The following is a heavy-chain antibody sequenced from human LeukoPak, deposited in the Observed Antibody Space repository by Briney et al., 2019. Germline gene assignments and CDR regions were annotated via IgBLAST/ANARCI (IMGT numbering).Heavy chain of an antibody. D-gene: IGHD6-13*01. CDR1: GDSISSYY. V-gene: IGHV4-59*01. CDR2: IYYSGST. CDR3: ARSGGSSWTTYYYYYMDV. Sequence: PSETLSLTCTVSGDSISSYYWSWIRQPPGKGLEWIGYIYYSGSTNYNPSLKSRVTISVDTSKNQFSLKLSSVTAADTAVYYCARSGGSSWTTYYYYYMDVWGKGTTVTVSS. J-gene: IGHJ6*03.